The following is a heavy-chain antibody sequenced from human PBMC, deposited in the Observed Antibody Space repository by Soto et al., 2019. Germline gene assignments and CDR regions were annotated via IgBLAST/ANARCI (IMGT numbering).Heavy chain of an antibody. D-gene: IGHD2-15*01. Sequence: QVQLVQSGAEVKKPGASVKVSCKASGYTFTSYAMHWVRQAPGQRLEWMGWINPGNGNTKYSQKFQGRVTITMDTSASTAYMELSSLRSEDTAVYYCARDLGWWPWDYWGQGTLVTVSS. J-gene: IGHJ4*02. CDR2: INPGNGNT. V-gene: IGHV1-3*01. CDR3: ARDLGWWPWDY. CDR1: GYTFTSYA.